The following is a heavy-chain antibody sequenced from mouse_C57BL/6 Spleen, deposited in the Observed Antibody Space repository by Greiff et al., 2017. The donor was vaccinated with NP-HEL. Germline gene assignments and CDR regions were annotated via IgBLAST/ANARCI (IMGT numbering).Heavy chain of an antibody. CDR2: ISDGGSYT. J-gene: IGHJ2*01. D-gene: IGHD2-2*01. Sequence: EVQLVESGGGLVKPGGSLKLSCAASGFTFSSYAMSWVRQTPEKRLEWVATISDGGSYTYYPDNVKGRFTISRDNAKNNLYLQMSHLKSEDTAMYYCARAPLIYYGYDGYYFDYWGQGTTLTVSS. CDR3: ARAPLIYYGYDGYYFDY. V-gene: IGHV5-4*01. CDR1: GFTFSSYA.